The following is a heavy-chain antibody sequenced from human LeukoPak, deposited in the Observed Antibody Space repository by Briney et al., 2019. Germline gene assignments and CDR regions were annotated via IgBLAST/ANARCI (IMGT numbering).Heavy chain of an antibody. CDR3: AKGFTNGVNQEVWLDP. CDR2: MYYTGNT. Sequence: SETLSLTCTVSGGSISSRSYSWGWIRQPPGKGLEWIGSMYYTGNTDYNPSLKSRLTMSVDTSKNQFSLKLSSVTAADTAVYFCAKGFTNGVNQEVWLDPWGQGTLVTVSS. J-gene: IGHJ5*02. CDR1: GGSISSRSYS. D-gene: IGHD2-8*01. V-gene: IGHV4-39*07.